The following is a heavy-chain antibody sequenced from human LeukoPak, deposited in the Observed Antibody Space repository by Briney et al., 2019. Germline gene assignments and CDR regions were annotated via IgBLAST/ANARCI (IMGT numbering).Heavy chain of an antibody. CDR2: IYYSGST. CDR1: GGSISSSNYY. Sequence: SETLSLTCTVSGGSISSSNYYWGWIRQPPGKGLEWIGSIYYSGSTYDNPSLKSRVTISVDTSKNQFSLKLSSVTAADTAVYYCARETSQKGAHYMDVWGKGTTVTISS. D-gene: IGHD3-16*01. CDR3: ARETSQKGAHYMDV. J-gene: IGHJ6*03. V-gene: IGHV4-39*07.